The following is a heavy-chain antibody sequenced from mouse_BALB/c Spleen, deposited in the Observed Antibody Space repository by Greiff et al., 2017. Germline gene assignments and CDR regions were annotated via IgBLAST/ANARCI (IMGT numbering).Heavy chain of an antibody. D-gene: IGHD2-4*01. V-gene: IGHV5-6*01. CDR3: ARQEDYPYFDY. CDR1: GFTFSSYG. J-gene: IGHJ2*01. CDR2: ISSGGSYT. Sequence: EVKLVESGGDLVKPGGSLKLSCAASGFTFSSYGMSWVRQTPDKRLEWVATISSGGSYTYYPDTVKGRFTISRDNAKNTLYLQMSSLKSEDTAMYYCARQEDYPYFDYWGQGTTLTVSS.